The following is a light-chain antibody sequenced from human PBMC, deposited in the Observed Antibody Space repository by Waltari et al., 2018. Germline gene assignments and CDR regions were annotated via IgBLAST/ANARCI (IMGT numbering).Light chain of an antibody. CDR1: QDVSTW. CDR2: GAF. Sequence: DIQMTQSPSSVSASVGDRVTITCRASQDVSTWLAWYHQKPGKAPNLLIYGAFTLQSGVPSRFSGSGSGTEFTLTINGLQPEDFATYYCQHTDSFPLTFGGGTKVEIK. J-gene: IGKJ4*01. CDR3: QHTDSFPLT. V-gene: IGKV1-12*01.